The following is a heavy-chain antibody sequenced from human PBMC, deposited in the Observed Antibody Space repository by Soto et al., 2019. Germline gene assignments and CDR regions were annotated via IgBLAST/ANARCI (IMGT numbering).Heavy chain of an antibody. CDR1: GFTFSSYS. J-gene: IGHJ4*02. CDR2: ISSSSTI. Sequence: GGSLRLSCAASGFTFSSYSMNWVRQAPGKGLEWVSYISSSSTIYYADSVKGRFTISRDNAKNSLYLQMNSLRDEDTAVYYCAAGGGWYSDYFDYWGQGTLVTVSS. V-gene: IGHV3-48*02. D-gene: IGHD6-19*01. CDR3: AAGGGWYSDYFDY.